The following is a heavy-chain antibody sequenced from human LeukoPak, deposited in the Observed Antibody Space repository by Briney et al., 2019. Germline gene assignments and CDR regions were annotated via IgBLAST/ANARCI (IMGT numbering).Heavy chain of an antibody. V-gene: IGHV3-23*01. CDR1: GFTFSSCA. D-gene: IGHD3-22*01. J-gene: IGHJ4*02. Sequence: TGGSLRLSCADSGFTFSSCAMSWVRQAPGKGLEWVSLISTSGRTHYADSVQGRFTISRDNSKNTLSLHMNSLRAEDTAVYYCARDLDSSGYYHVVDSWGQGALVTVSS. CDR3: ARDLDSSGYYHVVDS. CDR2: ISTSGRT.